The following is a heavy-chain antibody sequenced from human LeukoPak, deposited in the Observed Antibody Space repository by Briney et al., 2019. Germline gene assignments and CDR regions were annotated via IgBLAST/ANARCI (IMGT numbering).Heavy chain of an antibody. CDR2: IYYSGST. D-gene: IGHD3-10*01. J-gene: IGHJ6*04. CDR1: GGSISSYY. Sequence: SETLSLTCTVSGGSISSYYWSWIRQPPGKGLEWIGYIYYSGSTNYNPSLKSRVTISVDTSENQFSLKLSSVTAADTAVYYCAVGGTYGSGSYYYYYGMDVWGKGTTVTVSS. CDR3: AVGGTYGSGSYYYYYGMDV. V-gene: IGHV4-59*01.